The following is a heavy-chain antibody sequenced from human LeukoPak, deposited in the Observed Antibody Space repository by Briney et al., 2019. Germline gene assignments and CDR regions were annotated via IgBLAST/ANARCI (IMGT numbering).Heavy chain of an antibody. Sequence: GGSLRLSCVGSSIRFADHWMLWVRQVPGEPPAWVARSDRDGVVREYADSVEGRFTIPRDNARNTIHLEMNRLKVEDTAIYYCVASRWSGALDFWGQGSLVTVSS. V-gene: IGHV3-74*01. CDR1: SIRFADHW. CDR2: SDRDGVVR. J-gene: IGHJ4*02. CDR3: VASRWSGALDF. D-gene: IGHD3-3*01.